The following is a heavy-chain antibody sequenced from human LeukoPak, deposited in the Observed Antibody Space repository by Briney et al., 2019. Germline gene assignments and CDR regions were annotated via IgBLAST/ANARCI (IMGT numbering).Heavy chain of an antibody. Sequence: PGGSLRLSCAASGFTFSSYGMHWVRQAPGKGLEWVAVIWYDGSNKYYADSVKGRFTISRDNSKNTLYLQMNSLRAEDTAVYYCARDRRLYYDFRSGYYRTYYYYYGMDVWGQGTTVTVSS. J-gene: IGHJ6*02. D-gene: IGHD3-3*01. CDR1: GFTFSSYG. CDR2: IWYDGSNK. V-gene: IGHV3-33*01. CDR3: ARDRRLYYDFRSGYYRTYYYYYGMDV.